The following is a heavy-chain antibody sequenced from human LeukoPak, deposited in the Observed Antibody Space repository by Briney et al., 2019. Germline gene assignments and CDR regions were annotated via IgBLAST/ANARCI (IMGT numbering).Heavy chain of an antibody. CDR2: IYTSGST. Sequence: SETLSLTCTVSGGSISSGSYYWSWIRQPAGKGLEWIGRIYTSGSTNYNPSLKSRVTISVDTSKNQFSLKLSSVTAADTAVYYCARAREYYDSSGYCDWFDPWGQGTLVTVSS. J-gene: IGHJ5*02. CDR3: ARAREYYDSSGYCDWFDP. D-gene: IGHD3-22*01. CDR1: GGSISSGSYY. V-gene: IGHV4-61*02.